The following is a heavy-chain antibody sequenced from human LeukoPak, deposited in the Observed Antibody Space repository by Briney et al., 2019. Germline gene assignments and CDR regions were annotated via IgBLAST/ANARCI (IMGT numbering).Heavy chain of an antibody. CDR3: AREEYSYYYDSSGYYRPLDY. CDR1: GFTFSSYA. Sequence: GGSLRLSCAASGFTFSSYAMSWVRQAPGKGLEWVSAISGSGGSTYYADSVKGRFTIPRDNSKNTLYLQMNSLRAEDTAVYYCAREEYSYYYDSSGYYRPLDYWGQGTLVTVSS. D-gene: IGHD3-22*01. J-gene: IGHJ4*02. V-gene: IGHV3-23*01. CDR2: ISGSGGST.